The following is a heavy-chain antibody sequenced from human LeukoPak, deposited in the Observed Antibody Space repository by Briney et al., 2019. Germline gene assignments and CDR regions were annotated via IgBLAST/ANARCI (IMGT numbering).Heavy chain of an antibody. Sequence: SVTVSCTASGGTFSSYAISWVRQAPGQGLEWMGGIIPIFGTANYAQKFQGRVTITADESTSTAYMELSSLRSEDTAVYYCARDFSRVVPAAPTEYYYYGMDVWGQGTTVTVSS. V-gene: IGHV1-69*01. J-gene: IGHJ6*02. D-gene: IGHD2-2*01. CDR2: IIPIFGTA. CDR1: GGTFSSYA. CDR3: ARDFSRVVPAAPTEYYYYGMDV.